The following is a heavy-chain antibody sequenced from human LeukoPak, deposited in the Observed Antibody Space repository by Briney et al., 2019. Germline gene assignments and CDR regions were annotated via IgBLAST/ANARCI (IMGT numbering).Heavy chain of an antibody. Sequence: GGSLRLSCAASGFTFSNAWMSWIRQAPGKGLEWVSYISSSGSTIYYADSVKGRFTISGDNAKNSLYLQMNSLRAEDTAVYYCARDIRSNFDYWGQGTLVTVSS. V-gene: IGHV3-11*01. CDR1: GFTFSNAW. CDR3: ARDIRSNFDY. D-gene: IGHD6-13*01. CDR2: ISSSGSTI. J-gene: IGHJ4*02.